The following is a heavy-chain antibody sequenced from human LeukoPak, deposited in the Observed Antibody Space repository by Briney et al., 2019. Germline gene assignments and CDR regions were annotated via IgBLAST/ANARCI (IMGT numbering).Heavy chain of an antibody. J-gene: IGHJ4*02. V-gene: IGHV4-30-4*01. D-gene: IGHD6-19*01. Sequence: SETLSDSCTVSGGSISSGNYYWSWIRQPPGKGLEWIGYIYHSGGTYYNPSLESRLTISVDTSKNQFSLRLSSVTAADTAVYYCARETYSSGWYLDYWGQVTLVTVSS. CDR3: ARETYSSGWYLDY. CDR2: IYHSGGT. CDR1: GGSISSGNYY.